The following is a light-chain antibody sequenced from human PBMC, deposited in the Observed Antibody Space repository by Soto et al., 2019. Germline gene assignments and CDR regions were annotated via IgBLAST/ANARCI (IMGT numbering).Light chain of an antibody. CDR2: DVS. Sequence: QSVLTQPASVSGSPGQSITISCSGTSSDIGDYNYVSWYQRHPGKAPKVMIYDVSNRPSGVSNRFSGSKSGNTVSLTISGLQAEDEADYYCSSYTTSSTPYVFGTGTKVTVL. CDR1: SSDIGDYNY. J-gene: IGLJ1*01. CDR3: SSYTTSSTPYV. V-gene: IGLV2-14*01.